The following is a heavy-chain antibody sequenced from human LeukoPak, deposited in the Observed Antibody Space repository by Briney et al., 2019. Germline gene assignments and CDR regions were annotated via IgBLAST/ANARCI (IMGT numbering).Heavy chain of an antibody. D-gene: IGHD2-15*01. CDR3: ARDRGYCSGGSCYRAEWAAVAFDI. J-gene: IGHJ3*02. CDR2: ISSSSSTI. Sequence: GGSLRLSCAASRFTFKTYWMSWVRQAPGKGLEWVSYISSSSSTIYYADSVKGRFTISRDNAKNSLYLQMNSLRAEDTAVYYCARDRGYCSGGSCYRAEWAAVAFDIWGQGTMVTVSS. CDR1: RFTFKTYW. V-gene: IGHV3-48*01.